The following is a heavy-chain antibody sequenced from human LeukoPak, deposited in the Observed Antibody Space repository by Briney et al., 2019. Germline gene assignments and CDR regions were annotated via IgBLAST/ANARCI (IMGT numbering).Heavy chain of an antibody. J-gene: IGHJ6*02. CDR2: ISYDGSNK. D-gene: IGHD2-21*02. V-gene: IGHV3-30-3*01. Sequence: GSLRLSCAASGVTSSSYAIHWVRQAPGKGLEWVAVISYDGSNKSYADSVKGRFTISRDHSKNTLYLQMNSLRAEDTAVYYCARDRVTHSYYYYCGMDVWGQGTTVTVSS. CDR1: GVTSSSYA. CDR3: ARDRVTHSYYYYCGMDV.